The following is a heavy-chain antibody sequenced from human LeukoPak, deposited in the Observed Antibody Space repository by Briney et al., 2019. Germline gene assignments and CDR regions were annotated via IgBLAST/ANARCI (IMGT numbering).Heavy chain of an antibody. D-gene: IGHD6-19*01. Sequence: GGSLRLSCAASGFTFSSYSMNWVRQAPGKGLEWASSISSSSSYIYYADSVKGRFTISRDNAKNSLYLQMNSLRAEDTAVYYCARDRIGSGWYGDYWGQGTLVTVSS. CDR3: ARDRIGSGWYGDY. J-gene: IGHJ4*02. CDR1: GFTFSSYS. V-gene: IGHV3-21*01. CDR2: ISSSSSYI.